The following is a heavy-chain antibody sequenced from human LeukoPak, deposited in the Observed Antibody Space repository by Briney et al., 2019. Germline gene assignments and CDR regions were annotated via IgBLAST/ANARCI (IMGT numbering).Heavy chain of an antibody. CDR2: LSGSSGTT. J-gene: IGHJ4*02. CDR3: ATPVGAYYYDSSGYYVY. V-gene: IGHV3-23*01. Sequence: GGSLRLSCVASGFTFSNYVMSWVRQAPGKGLEWVSGLSGSSGTTYYADSVKGRFTISRDNAKNSLYLQMNSLRAEDTAVYYCATPVGAYYYDSSGYYVYWGQGTLVTVSS. CDR1: GFTFSNYV. D-gene: IGHD3-22*01.